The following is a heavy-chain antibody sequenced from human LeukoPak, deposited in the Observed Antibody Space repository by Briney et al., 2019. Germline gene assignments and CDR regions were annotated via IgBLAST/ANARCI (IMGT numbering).Heavy chain of an antibody. CDR2: IWYDGSNK. CDR3: ARADCSGGSCYPRPDAFDI. J-gene: IGHJ3*02. CDR1: GFTFSSYG. Sequence: PGRSLRLSCAASGFTFSSYGMHWVRQAPGKGLEWVAVIWYDGSNKYYADSVKGRFTISRDNSKNTLYLQMNSLRAEDTAVYYCARADCSGGSCYPRPDAFDIWGQGTMVTVSS. D-gene: IGHD2-15*01. V-gene: IGHV3-33*01.